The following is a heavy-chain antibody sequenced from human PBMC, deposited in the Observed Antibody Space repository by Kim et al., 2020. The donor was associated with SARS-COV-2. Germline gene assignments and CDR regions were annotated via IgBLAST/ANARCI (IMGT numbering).Heavy chain of an antibody. V-gene: IGHV3-30*03. CDR2: ISYDGSNK. CDR1: GFTFSSYG. J-gene: IGHJ4*02. D-gene: IGHD4-17*01. Sequence: GGSLRLSCAASGFTFSSYGMHWVRQAPGKGLEWVAVISYDGSNKYYADSVKGRFTISRDNSKNTLYLQMNSLRAEDTAVYYCATTDGGNDYGDYGYFDYCGQGTLVTVSS. CDR3: ATTDGGNDYGDYGYFDY.